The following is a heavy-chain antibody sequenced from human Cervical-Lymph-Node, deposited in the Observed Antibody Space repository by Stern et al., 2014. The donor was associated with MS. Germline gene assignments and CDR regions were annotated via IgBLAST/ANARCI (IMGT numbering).Heavy chain of an antibody. CDR2: IMPTFDST. CDR1: GGTFENLA. Sequence: VQLVESGAEVKKPGSSVTVSCKASGGTFENLAVNWVRQVPGQPFAWMGGIMPTFDSTNHAQKFRHRLTVTSDKATNTVYMELSSLTSDDTAMYYCVRGLPGFASWYFDLWGRGTLVTVSS. CDR3: VRGLPGFASWYFDL. J-gene: IGHJ2*01. V-gene: IGHV1-69*06. D-gene: IGHD2-21*01.